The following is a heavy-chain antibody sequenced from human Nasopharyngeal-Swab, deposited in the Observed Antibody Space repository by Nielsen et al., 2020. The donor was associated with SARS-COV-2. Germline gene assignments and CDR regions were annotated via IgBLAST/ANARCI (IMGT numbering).Heavy chain of an antibody. CDR2: ISAYNGNT. CDR3: VGTDEGMILDY. CDR1: GGTFSSYA. J-gene: IGHJ4*02. Sequence: ASVKVSCKASGGTFSSYAISWVRQAPGQGLEWMGWISAYNGNTNYAQKLQGRVTMTTDTSTSTAYMELRSLRSDDTAVYYCVGTDEGMILDYWGQGTLVTVSS. V-gene: IGHV1-18*01. D-gene: IGHD3-22*01.